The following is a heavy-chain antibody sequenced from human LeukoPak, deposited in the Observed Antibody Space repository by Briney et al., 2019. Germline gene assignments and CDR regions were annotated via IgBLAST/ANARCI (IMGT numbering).Heavy chain of an antibody. J-gene: IGHJ4*02. D-gene: IGHD5-24*01. V-gene: IGHV3-30*03. CDR1: EFTFSTYG. CDR2: ISYDGSYK. CDR3: ARAMRGGYDY. Sequence: PGRSLRLSCAASEFTFSTYGMHWVRQAPGKGLEWVAVISYDGSYKFYADSVKGRFTISRDNSKSTLYLQMNSLRDEDTAVYYCARAMRGGYDYWGQGTLVTVSS.